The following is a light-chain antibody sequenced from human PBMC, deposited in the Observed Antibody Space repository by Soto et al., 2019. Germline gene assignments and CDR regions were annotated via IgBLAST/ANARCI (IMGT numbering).Light chain of an antibody. CDR3: MQARQTPQC. J-gene: IGKJ2*03. CDR2: LGS. Sequence: DFVMTQSPLSLPVTPGAPASISCRSSQSLLHSNGYNYLDWYLQKPGQSPQLLIYLGSNRASGAPDRFSGSVSGKDFTLNISGVEAEDVGVYYCMQARQTPQCFGQATKLEI. CDR1: QSLLHSNGYNY. V-gene: IGKV2-28*01.